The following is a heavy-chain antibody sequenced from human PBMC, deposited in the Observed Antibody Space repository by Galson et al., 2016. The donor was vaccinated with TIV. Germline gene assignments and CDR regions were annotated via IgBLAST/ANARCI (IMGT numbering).Heavy chain of an antibody. J-gene: IGHJ4*02. V-gene: IGHV3-23*01. Sequence: SLRLSCAASRFTFSSYAMSWVRQAPGKGLEWVSAISLSGGRTYYADSVKGRFTFSRDNSKNTLYLQMDRLRAEDTAGYYCARGGGYGDVYFDFWGQGSLVPVSS. CDR1: RFTFSSYA. D-gene: IGHD4-17*01. CDR2: ISLSGGRT. CDR3: ARGGGYGDVYFDF.